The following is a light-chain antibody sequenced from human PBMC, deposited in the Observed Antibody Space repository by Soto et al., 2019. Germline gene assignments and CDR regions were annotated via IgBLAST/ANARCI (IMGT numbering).Light chain of an antibody. CDR1: SSDIGGYNY. CDR2: EVS. J-gene: IGLJ3*02. CDR3: SSYTSRTSWV. Sequence: QSVLTQPASVSGSPGQSITISCTGTSSDIGGYNYVSWYQQHPGRAPKLMIYEVSNRPSGVSNRFSASKSGSTASLTISGLQAEDEADYYCSSYTSRTSWVFGGGTKVTVL. V-gene: IGLV2-14*01.